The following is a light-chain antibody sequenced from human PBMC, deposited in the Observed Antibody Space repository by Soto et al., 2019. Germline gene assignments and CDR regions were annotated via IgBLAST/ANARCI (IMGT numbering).Light chain of an antibody. Sequence: QSALTQPASVSGSPGQSITISCTGTSSDVGAYKYVSWYQQHPGKAPKVMIYEVSNRPSGVSNRFSGSKSGNTASLPISGLQAEDEADYFCSSHSSSSTIFDFGTGTKVTVL. CDR3: SSHSSSSTIFD. CDR2: EVS. V-gene: IGLV2-14*01. J-gene: IGLJ1*01. CDR1: SSDVGAYKY.